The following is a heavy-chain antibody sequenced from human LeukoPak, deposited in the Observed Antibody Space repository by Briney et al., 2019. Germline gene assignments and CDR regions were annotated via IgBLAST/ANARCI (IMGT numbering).Heavy chain of an antibody. J-gene: IGHJ6*03. CDR2: IRYDGSNK. CDR3: AKDSIAARYYYHYYMDV. CDR1: GFTFSSYG. D-gene: IGHD6-6*01. V-gene: IGHV3-30*02. Sequence: GGSLRLSCAASGFTFSSYGMHWVRQDPGKGLEWVAFIRYDGSNKYYVDSVKGRFTISRDNSKNTLYLQMNSLRAEDTAVYYCAKDSIAARYYYHYYMDVWGKGTTVTVSS.